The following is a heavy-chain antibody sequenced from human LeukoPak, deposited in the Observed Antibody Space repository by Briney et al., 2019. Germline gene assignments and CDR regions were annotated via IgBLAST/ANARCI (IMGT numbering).Heavy chain of an antibody. CDR3: TTRHYYGSGTYDY. CDR2: IKSKTDGGTT. V-gene: IGHV3-15*01. D-gene: IGHD3-10*01. Sequence: ETLSLTCSVSGYSISTAYYWGWIRQPPGKGLEWVGRIKSKTDGGTTDYIASVKGRFTVSRDDSKNTVYLQMNSLKTEDTAVYYCTTRHYYGSGTYDYWGQGTLVTVSS. CDR1: GYSISTAYY. J-gene: IGHJ4*02.